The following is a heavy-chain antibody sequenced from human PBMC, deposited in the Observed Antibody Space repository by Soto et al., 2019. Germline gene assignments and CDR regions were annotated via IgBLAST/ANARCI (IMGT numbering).Heavy chain of an antibody. D-gene: IGHD3-10*01. J-gene: IGHJ6*02. Sequence: GGSLRLSCIASGFTFRTYTMNWVRQAPGKGLEWVSGIRGFSPYTFYAESVKGRFTISRDNAKNSLYLQMNSLRAEDTAVYYCARDRGYDAHDYYYNAMDVWGQGTTVTVSS. CDR3: ARDRGYDAHDYYYNAMDV. V-gene: IGHV3-21*01. CDR2: IRGFSPYT. CDR1: GFTFRTYT.